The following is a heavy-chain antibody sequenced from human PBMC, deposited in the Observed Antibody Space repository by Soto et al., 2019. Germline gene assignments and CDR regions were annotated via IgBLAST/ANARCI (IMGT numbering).Heavy chain of an antibody. CDR2: ISGSGGST. Sequence: GGSLRLSCAASGFTFSSYAMSWVRQAPGKGLEWVSAISGSGGSTYYADSVKGRFTISRDNSKNTLYLQMNSLRAEDTAVYYCAKDSPDYDYIWGSSFDWGQGTLVTVSS. J-gene: IGHJ4*02. D-gene: IGHD3-16*01. CDR1: GFTFSSYA. V-gene: IGHV3-23*01. CDR3: AKDSPDYDYIWGSSFD.